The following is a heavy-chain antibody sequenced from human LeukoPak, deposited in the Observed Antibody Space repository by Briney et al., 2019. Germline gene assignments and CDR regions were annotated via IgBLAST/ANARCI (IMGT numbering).Heavy chain of an antibody. Sequence: GGSLRLSCAASGFMFSNYWMTWVRQAPGKGLEWVANINEDGSVEHYVDSVKGRFTISRDNAKNSLYLQVNSLRAEDTAVYYCARGRVVVPAAIPIPNYYYYMDVWGKGTTVTVSS. V-gene: IGHV3-7*03. CDR1: GFMFSNYW. D-gene: IGHD2-2*02. CDR3: ARGRVVVPAAIPIPNYYYYMDV. J-gene: IGHJ6*03. CDR2: INEDGSVE.